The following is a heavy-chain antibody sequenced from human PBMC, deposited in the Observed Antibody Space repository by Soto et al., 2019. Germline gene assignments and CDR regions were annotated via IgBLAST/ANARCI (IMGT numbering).Heavy chain of an antibody. D-gene: IGHD3-3*01. CDR1: GGTFSSYA. J-gene: IGHJ5*02. Sequence: GASVKVSCKASGGTFSSYAIGWVRQAPGQGLEWMGGSIPIFGTANYAQKFQGRVTITADESTSTAYMELSSLRSEDTAVYYCARGPFVERERFLEWAPSEVAKWFDPWGQGTLVTVS. V-gene: IGHV1-69*13. CDR3: ARGPFVERERFLEWAPSEVAKWFDP. CDR2: SIPIFGTA.